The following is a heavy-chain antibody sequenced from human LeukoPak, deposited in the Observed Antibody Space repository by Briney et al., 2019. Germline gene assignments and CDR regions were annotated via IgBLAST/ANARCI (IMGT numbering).Heavy chain of an antibody. CDR3: ARSGRPLFLDLSREADY. Sequence: GGSLRLSCAASGFTFYSYAMHWVRQAPGKGLDWVAAISYDGSHKYYADSVKGRFTISRDNSKSTLYLQMDSLRAEDTAVYYCARSGRPLFLDLSREADYWGQGTLVTVSS. CDR1: GFTFYSYA. D-gene: IGHD2-21*01. J-gene: IGHJ4*02. V-gene: IGHV3-30*04. CDR2: ISYDGSHK.